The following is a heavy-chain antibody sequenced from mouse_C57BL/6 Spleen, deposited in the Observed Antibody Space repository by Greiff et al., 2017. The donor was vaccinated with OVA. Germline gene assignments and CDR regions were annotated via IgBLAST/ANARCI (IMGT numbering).Heavy chain of an antibody. Sequence: QVQLKQPGAELVKPGASVKLSCKASGYTFTSYWMQWVKQRPGQGLEWIGEIDPSDSYTNYNQKFKGKATLTVDTSSSTAYMQRSSLTSEDAAVYYCARRADSNYEAYWGQGTLVTVSA. CDR1: GYTFTSYW. D-gene: IGHD2-5*01. CDR2: IDPSDSYT. J-gene: IGHJ3*01. CDR3: ARRADSNYEAY. V-gene: IGHV1-50*01.